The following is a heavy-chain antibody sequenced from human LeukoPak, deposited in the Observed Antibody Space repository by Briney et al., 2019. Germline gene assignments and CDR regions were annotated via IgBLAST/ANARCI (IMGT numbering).Heavy chain of an antibody. V-gene: IGHV4-34*01. D-gene: IGHD6-13*01. J-gene: IGHJ4*02. CDR2: INHSGST. CDR3: AHGDSSSWYYFDY. Sequence: SETLSLTCAVYGGSFSGYYWSWIRQPPGKGLEWIGEINHSGSTNYNPSLKSRVTISVDTSKNQFSLKLSSVTAADTAVYYCAHGDSSSWYYFDYWGQGTLVTVSS. CDR1: GGSFSGYY.